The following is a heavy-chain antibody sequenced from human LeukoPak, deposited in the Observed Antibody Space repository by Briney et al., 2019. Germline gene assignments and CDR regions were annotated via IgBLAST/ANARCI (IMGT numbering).Heavy chain of an antibody. V-gene: IGHV4-34*01. D-gene: IGHD3-9*01. CDR1: GVSFSGYY. Sequence: PSETLSLTCAVYGVSFSGYYWSWIRQPPGKGLEWLGEINHSGSTNYNPSLKSRVTISVDTSKNQFSLKLSSVTAADTAVYYCASEDYDILTGYRSYWGQGTLVTVSS. CDR2: INHSGST. CDR3: ASEDYDILTGYRSY. J-gene: IGHJ4*02.